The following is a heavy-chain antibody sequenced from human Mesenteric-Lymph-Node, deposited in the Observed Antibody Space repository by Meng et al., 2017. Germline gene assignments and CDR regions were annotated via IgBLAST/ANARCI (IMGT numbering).Heavy chain of an antibody. J-gene: IGHJ4*02. Sequence: WPARINPNSGGTNYAQKFQGRVTMTRDTSISTAYMELSRLRSDDTAVYYCARSDSSGYQYYFDYWGQGTLVTVSS. CDR2: INPNSGGT. CDR3: ARSDSSGYQYYFDY. V-gene: IGHV1-2*06. D-gene: IGHD3-22*01.